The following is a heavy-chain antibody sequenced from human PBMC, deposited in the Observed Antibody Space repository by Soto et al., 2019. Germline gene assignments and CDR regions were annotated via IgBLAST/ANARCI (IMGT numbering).Heavy chain of an antibody. Sequence: ASVKVSCKVSGYTLTELSMHWVRQAPGKGLEWMGGFDPEDGETIYAQKFQGRVTMTEDTSTDTAYMELSSLRSEDTAVYYCATATQDSGGYPDTYYYYGRDVWGRGTTGTVSS. J-gene: IGHJ6*02. CDR3: ATATQDSGGYPDTYYYYGRDV. CDR1: GYTLTELS. D-gene: IGHD3-22*01. CDR2: FDPEDGET. V-gene: IGHV1-24*01.